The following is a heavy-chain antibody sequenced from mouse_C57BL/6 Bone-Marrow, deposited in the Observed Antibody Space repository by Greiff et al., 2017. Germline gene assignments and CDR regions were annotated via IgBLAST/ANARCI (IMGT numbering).Heavy chain of an antibody. CDR1: GYTFTDYE. J-gene: IGHJ2*01. CDR2: IDPETGGT. Sequence: VQLVESGAELVRPGASVTLSCKASGYTFTDYEMHWVKQTPVHGLEWIGAIDPETGGTAYNQKFKGKAILTADKSSSTAYMELRSLTSEDSAVYYCTRTRPRDYFDYWGQGTTLTVSS. CDR3: TRTRPRDYFDY. V-gene: IGHV1-15*01.